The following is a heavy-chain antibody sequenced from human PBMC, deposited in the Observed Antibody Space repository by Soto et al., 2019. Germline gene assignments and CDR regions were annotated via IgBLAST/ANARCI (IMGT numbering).Heavy chain of an antibody. CDR3: ASSGYDTYYYYGMDV. V-gene: IGHV5-51*01. D-gene: IGHD5-12*01. CDR1: GYSFTSYW. Sequence: PGESLKISCKGSGYSFTSYWIGWVRQMPGKGLEWMGIIYPGDSDTRYSPSFQGQVTISADKSISTAYLQWSSLKASDTAMYYCASSGYDTYYYYGMDVWGQGTTVTVSS. J-gene: IGHJ6*02. CDR2: IYPGDSDT.